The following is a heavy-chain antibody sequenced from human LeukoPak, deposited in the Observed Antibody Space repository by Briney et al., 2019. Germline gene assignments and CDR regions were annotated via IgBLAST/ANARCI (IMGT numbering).Heavy chain of an antibody. V-gene: IGHV1-2*02. CDR2: INPNSGGT. CDR3: ARDFPQLVPAARDWFDP. J-gene: IGHJ5*02. CDR1: GYTFTGYY. Sequence: ASVKVSCKASGYTFTGYYMHWVRQAPGQGLEWMGWINPNSGGTNYAQKFQGRVTMTTDTSTSTAKVDLRSLRSDDTAVYYCARDFPQLVPAARDWFDPWGQGTLVTVSS. D-gene: IGHD2-2*01.